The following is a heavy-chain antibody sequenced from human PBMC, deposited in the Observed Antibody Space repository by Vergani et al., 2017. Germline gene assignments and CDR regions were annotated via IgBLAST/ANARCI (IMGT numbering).Heavy chain of an antibody. CDR1: GGSFSGYY. V-gene: IGHV4-34*01. Sequence: QVQLQQWGAGLLKPSETLSLTCAVYGGSFSGYYWSWIRQPPGKGLEWIGEINHSGSTNYNPSLKSLVTISVDTSKNQFSLKLSSVTAADTAVYYCARRAAGQQLLQHWGQGSLVTVSS. J-gene: IGHJ1*01. CDR3: ARRAAGQQLLQH. D-gene: IGHD6-13*01. CDR2: INHSGST.